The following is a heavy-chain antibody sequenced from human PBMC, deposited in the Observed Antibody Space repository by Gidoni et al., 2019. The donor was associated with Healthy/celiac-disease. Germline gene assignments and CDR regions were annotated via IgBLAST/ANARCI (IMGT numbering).Heavy chain of an antibody. CDR1: VGTFRSYA. V-gene: IGHV1-69*01. CDR2: IIPICRKA. Sequence: QLQLVQSVAEVKKPGSSVKFSCKASVGTFRSYAISCVRQAPGQGLEWRGGIIPICRKANYAQKVQGRITITADETTSTAYMELGSLRSEDTDVYYCAGPLPSSTHRKYYYYGMDVWGQGTTVTVSS. J-gene: IGHJ6*02. CDR3: AGPLPSSTHRKYYYYGMDV.